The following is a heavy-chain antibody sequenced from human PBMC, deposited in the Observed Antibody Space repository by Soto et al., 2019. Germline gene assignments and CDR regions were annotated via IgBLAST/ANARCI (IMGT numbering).Heavy chain of an antibody. CDR1: GFTFSDYY. CDR3: ARDGDYYDSSGYFLRDAFDI. J-gene: IGHJ3*02. CDR2: ISSSGDII. Sequence: QVQVVESGGGLVKPGGSLRLSCAASGFTFSDYYMSWIRQAPGKGPEWISYISSSGDIIDYADSVKGRFTISRDNAKNSLYLQMDSLRAEDTAVYYCARDGDYYDSSGYFLRDAFDIWGQGTMVTVSS. D-gene: IGHD3-22*01. V-gene: IGHV3-11*01.